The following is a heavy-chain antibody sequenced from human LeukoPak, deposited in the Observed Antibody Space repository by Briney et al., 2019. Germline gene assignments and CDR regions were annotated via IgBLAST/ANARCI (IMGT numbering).Heavy chain of an antibody. CDR1: GGTFSSYA. J-gene: IGHJ2*01. V-gene: IGHV1-69*13. CDR2: IIPIFGTA. CDR3: ARGTRHRVWYFDL. Sequence: ASVKVSCKASGGTFSSYAISWVRQAPGQELEWMGGIIPIFGTANYAQKFQGRVTITADESTSTAYMELSSLRSEDTAVYYCARGTRHRVWYFDLWGRGTLVTVSS. D-gene: IGHD6-6*01.